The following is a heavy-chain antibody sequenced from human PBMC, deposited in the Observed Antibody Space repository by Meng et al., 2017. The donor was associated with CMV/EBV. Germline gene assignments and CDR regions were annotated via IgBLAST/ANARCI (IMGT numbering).Heavy chain of an antibody. Sequence: SVNVSCKASVGTFSSYSITWVRPAPGQGLEWMGRTIPMLGIANYEQKFQGRVTITADRPTGTAYMELSSLRSEDTAVYYCASQYCYGTSCYDYYYYYAMDVWGQGTTVTVSS. CDR3: ASQYCYGTSCYDYYYYYAMDV. D-gene: IGHD2-2*01. V-gene: IGHV1-69*02. CDR1: VGTFSSYS. J-gene: IGHJ6*02. CDR2: TIPMLGIA.